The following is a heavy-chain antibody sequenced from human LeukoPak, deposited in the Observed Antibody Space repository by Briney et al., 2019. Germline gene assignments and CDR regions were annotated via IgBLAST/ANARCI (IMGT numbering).Heavy chain of an antibody. CDR1: GGSFSGYY. Sequence: PSETLSLTCAVYGGSFSGYYWSWIRQPPGKGLEWIGEINHSGSTNYNPSLKSRVTISVDTSKNQFSLKLSSVTAADTAVYYCARGYAGVAGTGRYFDYWGQGTLATVSS. CDR2: INHSGST. V-gene: IGHV4-34*01. CDR3: ARGYAGVAGTGRYFDY. D-gene: IGHD6-19*01. J-gene: IGHJ4*02.